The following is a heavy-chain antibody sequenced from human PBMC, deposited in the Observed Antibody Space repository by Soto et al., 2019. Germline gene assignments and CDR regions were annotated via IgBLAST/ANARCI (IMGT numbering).Heavy chain of an antibody. CDR3: ARAVLTSDYGTDWFGMDV. D-gene: IGHD3-9*01. Sequence: VTLRESGPELVKPTETLTLTCTVSGFALNNVKMGVSWIRQTPGKAPEWLAHIFSNEEKFYTPSLKTRLHISRDSSRGQVVLSMTNMDPVDTGTYFCARAVLTSDYGTDWFGMDVWGPGATVTVSS. J-gene: IGHJ6*02. CDR1: GFALNNVKMG. V-gene: IGHV2-26*01. CDR2: IFSNEEK.